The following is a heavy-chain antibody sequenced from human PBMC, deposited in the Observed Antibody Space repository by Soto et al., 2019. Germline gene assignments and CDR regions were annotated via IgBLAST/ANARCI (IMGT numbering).Heavy chain of an antibody. CDR1: GFRFDDYA. J-gene: IGHJ3*02. V-gene: IGHV3-9*01. CDR3: VKDIEENQLLYDAFDI. Sequence: EVQLVESGGGLVQPGRSLRLSCVASGFRFDDYAMHWVWQAPGKGLEWVSGISWDSNSIGYADSVKGRFTISRDSAKNSLYLQMNSLRAEDTALYYCVKDIEENQLLYDAFDIWGQGTMVTVSS. D-gene: IGHD2-2*01. CDR2: ISWDSNSI.